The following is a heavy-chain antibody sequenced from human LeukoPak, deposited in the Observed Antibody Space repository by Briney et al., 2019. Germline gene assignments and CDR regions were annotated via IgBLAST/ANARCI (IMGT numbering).Heavy chain of an antibody. D-gene: IGHD3-9*01. CDR2: ISVSGGST. V-gene: IGHV3-23*01. Sequence: GGSLRLSRAASGYTLSSYAMSWVTQAPGKGLEWVSAISVSGGSTYYADSVKGRFTISRDNSKNTLYLEMNSLRAEDTAVYYCARGRTPFYWNYADYWGQGTLVTVSS. CDR3: ARGRTPFYWNYADY. J-gene: IGHJ4*02. CDR1: GYTLSSYA.